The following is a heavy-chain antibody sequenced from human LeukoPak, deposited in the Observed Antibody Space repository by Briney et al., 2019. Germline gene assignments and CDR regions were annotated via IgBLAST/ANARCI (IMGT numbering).Heavy chain of an antibody. D-gene: IGHD3-22*01. CDR2: IRHDGSNI. V-gene: IGHV3-33*01. J-gene: IGHJ4*02. CDR1: GFTFSSYG. Sequence: PGRSLRLSCAASGFTFSSYGMHWVRHAPGKGLEWLAVIRHDGSNIYYADSVKGRFAISRDNSKNTLYLQMNSLRAEDTAVYYCARARNNYDSSSYSALDYWGQGTLATVSS. CDR3: ARARNNYDSSSYSALDY.